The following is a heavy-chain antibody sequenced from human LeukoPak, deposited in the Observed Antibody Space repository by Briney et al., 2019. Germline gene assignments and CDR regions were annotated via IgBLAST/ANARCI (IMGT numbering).Heavy chain of an antibody. V-gene: IGHV3-33*06. J-gene: IGHJ5*02. Sequence: GGSLRLPCAASGFTFSNYAMHWVRQAPGKGLEWVAIIWYDGSNKYYGDSVKGRFTISRDNSKNTLYLQMNSLRVEDTAVYYCAKSGYSSGFNWFDPWGQGTLVTVSS. CDR3: AKSGYSSGFNWFDP. CDR2: IWYDGSNK. D-gene: IGHD3-22*01. CDR1: GFTFSNYA.